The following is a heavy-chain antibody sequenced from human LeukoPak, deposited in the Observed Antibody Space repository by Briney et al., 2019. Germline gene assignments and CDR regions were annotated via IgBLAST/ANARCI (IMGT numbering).Heavy chain of an antibody. Sequence: SGGSLRLSCAASGFTVSSNYMSWVRQAPGKGLEWVSVIYSGGSTYYADSVKDRFTISRDNSKNTLYLQMNSLRAEDTAVYYCARDSPRSSGWSDYWGQGTLVTVSS. D-gene: IGHD6-19*01. CDR2: IYSGGST. J-gene: IGHJ4*02. CDR3: ARDSPRSSGWSDY. CDR1: GFTVSSNY. V-gene: IGHV3-53*01.